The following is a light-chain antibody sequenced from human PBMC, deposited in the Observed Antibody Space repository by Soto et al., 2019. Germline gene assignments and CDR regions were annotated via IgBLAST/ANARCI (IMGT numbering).Light chain of an antibody. V-gene: IGKV1-17*01. CDR1: QDVSND. CDR2: GAS. Sequence: DIQMTQSPPSLSASVGDIVTITCLASQDVSNDLGWFQQKPGKAPKRLIFGASNLESGVPSRFSGSGSGTEFTLTISSLQPEDFATYYCQQLNSYPITFGQGTRLEIK. CDR3: QQLNSYPIT. J-gene: IGKJ5*01.